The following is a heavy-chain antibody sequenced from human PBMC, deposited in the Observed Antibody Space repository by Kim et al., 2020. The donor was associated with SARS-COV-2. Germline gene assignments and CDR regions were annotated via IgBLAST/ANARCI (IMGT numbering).Heavy chain of an antibody. J-gene: IGHJ6*02. Sequence: AESVKGRFTISTDKSKNTLYLQMNNLRGEDTAVYYCAKGSGFDYYSGMDVWGQGTTVTVSS. V-gene: IGHV3-23*01. D-gene: IGHD3-10*01. CDR3: AKGSGFDYYSGMDV.